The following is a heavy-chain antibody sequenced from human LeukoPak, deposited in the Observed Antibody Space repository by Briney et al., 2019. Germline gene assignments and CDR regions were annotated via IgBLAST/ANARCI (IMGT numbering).Heavy chain of an antibody. V-gene: IGHV1-18*04. CDR1: GYKFLSHG. CDR2: IRADNGDT. Sequence: ASVRVSCKTSGYKFLSHGISWVRQAPGQGLEWLGWIRADNGDTRFAQKFQGRFTMTADTSTSTAHMELRSLRSDDTAVYYCARDWPTVIADFWGQGTLVTVSS. J-gene: IGHJ1*01. CDR3: ARDWPTVIADF. D-gene: IGHD4-11*01.